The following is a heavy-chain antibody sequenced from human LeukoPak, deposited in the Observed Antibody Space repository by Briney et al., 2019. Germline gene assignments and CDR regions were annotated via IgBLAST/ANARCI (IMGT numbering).Heavy chain of an antibody. J-gene: IGHJ6*02. D-gene: IGHD6-19*01. CDR2: INHSGST. Sequence: SETLSLTCAVYGGSSSGYYWSWIRQPPGKGLEWIGEINHSGSTNYNPSLKSRVTISVDTSKNQFSLKLSSVTAADTAVYYCARGHAAVAVTHGMDVWGQGTTVTVSS. CDR1: GGSSSGYY. V-gene: IGHV4-34*01. CDR3: ARGHAAVAVTHGMDV.